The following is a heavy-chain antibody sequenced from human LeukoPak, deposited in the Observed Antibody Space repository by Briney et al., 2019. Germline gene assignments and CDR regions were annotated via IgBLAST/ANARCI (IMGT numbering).Heavy chain of an antibody. Sequence: ASVKVSCKASGYTFTSYGISWVRQAPGQGLEWMGWISAYNGNTNYAQKFQGRVTMTTDTSTSTAYMELRSLRSDDTAVYYCAGSGDIVATKSFDHWGQGTLVTVSS. V-gene: IGHV1-18*01. CDR3: AGSGDIVATKSFDH. CDR2: ISAYNGNT. J-gene: IGHJ4*02. D-gene: IGHD5-12*01. CDR1: GYTFTSYG.